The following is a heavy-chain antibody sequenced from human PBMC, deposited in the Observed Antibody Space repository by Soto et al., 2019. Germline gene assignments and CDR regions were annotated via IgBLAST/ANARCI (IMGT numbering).Heavy chain of an antibody. CDR1: GYSFTAFY. Sequence: QVQLVQSGAEVEKPGASVKVSCKAAGYSFTAFYIHWVRQARGQGFEWLGWINPNSGGTYYSQKFRAQVTLTRDTSISTAYMELTGLSSDDTAVYYCARANSIRPYFYNMDVWGQGTTVTVSS. V-gene: IGHV1-2*02. D-gene: IGHD2-21*01. CDR3: ARANSIRPYFYNMDV. CDR2: INPNSGGT. J-gene: IGHJ6*03.